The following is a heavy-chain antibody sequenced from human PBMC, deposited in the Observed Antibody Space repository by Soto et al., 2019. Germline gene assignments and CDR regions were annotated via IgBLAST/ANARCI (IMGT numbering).Heavy chain of an antibody. CDR2: ISYDGSNK. V-gene: IGHV3-30-3*01. CDR3: ASGIFGPFYYYGMDV. D-gene: IGHD1-20*01. Sequence: GGSLRLSCAASGFTFSSYAMHWVRQAPGKRLEWVAVISYDGSNKYYADSVKGRFTISRDNSKNTLYLQMNSLRAEDTAVYYCASGIFGPFYYYGMDVWGQGTTVTVSS. J-gene: IGHJ6*02. CDR1: GFTFSSYA.